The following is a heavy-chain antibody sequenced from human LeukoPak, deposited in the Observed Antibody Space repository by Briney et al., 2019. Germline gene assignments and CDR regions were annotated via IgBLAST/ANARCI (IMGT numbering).Heavy chain of an antibody. J-gene: IGHJ3*02. V-gene: IGHV4-61*02. CDR1: GGSISSGNYY. CDR2: LHTSGST. Sequence: SETLSLTCTVSGGSISSGNYYWSWVRQPAGKGLQWIGRLHTSGSTNYNPSLGSRVTISVDTSENQFSLKLRSMTAADTAVYYCARDRGGMVGDTNAFDIWGQGTMVTVSS. D-gene: IGHD1-26*01. CDR3: ARDRGGMVGDTNAFDI.